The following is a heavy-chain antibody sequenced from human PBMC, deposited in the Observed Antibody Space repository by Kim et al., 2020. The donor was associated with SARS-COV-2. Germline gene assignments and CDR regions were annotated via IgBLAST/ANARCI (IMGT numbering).Heavy chain of an antibody. J-gene: IGHJ4*02. CDR3: ARVDDFWSGYYPDY. V-gene: IGHV3-66*01. Sequence: ADSVKGRFTISRDNSKNTLYLQMNSLRAEDTAVYYCARVDDFWSGYYPDYWGQGTLVTVSS. D-gene: IGHD3-3*01.